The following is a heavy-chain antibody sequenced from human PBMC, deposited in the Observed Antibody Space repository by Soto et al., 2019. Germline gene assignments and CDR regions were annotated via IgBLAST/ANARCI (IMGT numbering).Heavy chain of an antibody. Sequence: ASVKVSCKAIGYSFTSHYMHWVRQAPGQGLEWMGWINAGNGNTKYSQKFQGRVTITKDTSGGQVVLTMTNMDPVDTATYYCAQITPFDFKGYYFDYWGPGILVTVSS. D-gene: IGHD3-16*01. V-gene: IGHV1-3*01. J-gene: IGHJ4*02. CDR3: AQITPFDFKGYYFDY. CDR1: GYSFTSHY. CDR2: INAGNGNT.